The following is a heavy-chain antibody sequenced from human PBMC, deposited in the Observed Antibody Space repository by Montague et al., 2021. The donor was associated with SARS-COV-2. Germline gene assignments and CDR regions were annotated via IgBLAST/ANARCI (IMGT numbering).Heavy chain of an antibody. V-gene: IGHV3-48*02. CDR3: ARERGDYSADGGFDF. J-gene: IGHJ4*02. CDR1: GFTFSSFN. CDR2: ISTSSSNI. Sequence: SLRLSCAASGFTFSSFNMNWVRQAPGKGLEWVSFISTSSSNIYYADSVRGRFTISRDKAKNSLYLQMNSLRDEDTAVYYCARERGDYSADGGFDFWGQGTLVTVSS. D-gene: IGHD3-10*01.